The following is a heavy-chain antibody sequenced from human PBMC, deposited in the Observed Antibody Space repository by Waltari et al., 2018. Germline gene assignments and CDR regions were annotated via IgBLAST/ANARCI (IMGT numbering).Heavy chain of an antibody. CDR1: GGPFSGYY. CDR3: ARITTVTTSAFDI. D-gene: IGHD4-17*01. V-gene: IGHV4-34*01. CDR2: INHSGST. J-gene: IGHJ3*02. Sequence: QVQLQQWGAGLLKPSETLSLTCAVYGGPFSGYYWSWSRQPPGKGLEWIGEINHSGSTNYNPSLKSRVTISVDTSKNQFSLRLSSVTAADTAVYYCARITTVTTSAFDIWGQGTMVTVSS.